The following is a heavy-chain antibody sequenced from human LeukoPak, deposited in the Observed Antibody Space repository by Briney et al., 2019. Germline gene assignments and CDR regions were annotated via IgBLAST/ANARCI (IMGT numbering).Heavy chain of an antibody. CDR3: ARVLGQSLPALMAWAY. D-gene: IGHD3-3*02. V-gene: IGHV4-59*01. Sequence: SETLSLTGTVSGGSTTSYYWSWIRQPPGKGLEGIVYIYYSGSTNSNPSLNRRATISLDTSKNQFSLKLSSVTAADTAVYYCARVLGQSLPALMAWAYWGEGTVVTVSS. J-gene: IGHJ4*02. CDR1: GGSTTSYY. CDR2: IYYSGST.